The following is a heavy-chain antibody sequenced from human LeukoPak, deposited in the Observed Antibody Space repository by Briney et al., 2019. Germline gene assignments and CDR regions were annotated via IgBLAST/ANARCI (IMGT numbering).Heavy chain of an antibody. V-gene: IGHV4-34*01. Sequence: PSETLSLTCAVYGGSFSGYYWSWIRQPPGKGLEWIGEINHSGSTNYNPSLKSRVTISVDTSKNQFSLKLSSVTAADTAVYYCARERTVSGGGYTWGQGTLVTVSS. J-gene: IGHJ5*02. CDR2: INHSGST. CDR3: ARERTVSGGGYT. D-gene: IGHD2-15*01. CDR1: GGSFSGYY.